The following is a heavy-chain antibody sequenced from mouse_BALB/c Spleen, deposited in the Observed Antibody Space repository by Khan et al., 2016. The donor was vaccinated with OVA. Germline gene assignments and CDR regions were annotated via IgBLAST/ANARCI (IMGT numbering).Heavy chain of an antibody. CDR2: ISSGGSFT. D-gene: IGHD1-1*01. CDR3: ASTPGYYGSNYFDY. CDR1: GFTFSNYA. J-gene: IGHJ2*02. Sequence: EVELVESGGGLVQPGGSLKLSCAASGFTFSNYAMSWVRQTPEKRLEWVATISSGGSFTYYPDSVKGRFTISSDNAQHTLYLQMGSLRSADTAMSYCASTPGYYGSNYFDYWGQGTSLTASS. V-gene: IGHV5-9-3*01.